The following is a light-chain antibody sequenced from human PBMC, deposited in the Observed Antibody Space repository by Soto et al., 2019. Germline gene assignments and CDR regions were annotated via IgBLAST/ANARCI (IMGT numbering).Light chain of an antibody. J-gene: IGKJ1*01. V-gene: IGKV3D-20*02. CDR1: QSVTSNY. CDR3: QQHSNSPWT. Sequence: EIELTQSPGTLSLSPGESAALSCRASQSVTSNYLVWYRQKPGQAPRLLIYAISSRAAGIPDRFNGSGSGTDFTLTITRLEPEDSAVYYCQQHSNSPWTFGQGTRVEV. CDR2: AIS.